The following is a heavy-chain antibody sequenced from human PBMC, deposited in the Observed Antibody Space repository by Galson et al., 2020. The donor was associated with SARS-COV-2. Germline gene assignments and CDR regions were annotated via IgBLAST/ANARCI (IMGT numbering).Heavy chain of an antibody. V-gene: IGHV3-33*01. CDR2: IWYDGSNK. Sequence: GESLKISCAASGFTLSSYGMHRVRQAPGKGLEWVAVIWYDGSNKYYADSVKGRFTISRDNSKNTLYLQMNSLRAEDTAVYYCARNSHTTEVDAFDIWGQGTMVTVSS. D-gene: IGHD4-17*01. J-gene: IGHJ3*02. CDR1: GFTLSSYG. CDR3: ARNSHTTEVDAFDI.